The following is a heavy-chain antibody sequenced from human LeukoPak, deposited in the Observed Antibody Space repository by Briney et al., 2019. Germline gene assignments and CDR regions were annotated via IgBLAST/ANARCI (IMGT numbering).Heavy chain of an antibody. CDR2: INPNSGGT. J-gene: IGHJ4*02. D-gene: IGHD3-10*01. V-gene: IGHV1-2*02. Sequence: ASVKVSCKAAGYTFTDYYMHWVRQAPGQGLEWMGWINPNSGGTNYAQKFQGRVTMTRDTSISTAYMELSRLRSDDTAVYYCAREGMYYYGSGSYYNIDYWGQGTLVTVSS. CDR1: GYTFTDYY. CDR3: AREGMYYYGSGSYYNIDY.